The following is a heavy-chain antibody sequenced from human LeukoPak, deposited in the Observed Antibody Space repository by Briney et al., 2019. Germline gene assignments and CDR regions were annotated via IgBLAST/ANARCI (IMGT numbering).Heavy chain of an antibody. V-gene: IGHV3-11*04. D-gene: IGHD5-12*01. CDR2: ISHRGTTI. J-gene: IGHJ6*03. CDR3: ARDRAVATITNYYYYMDV. Sequence: PGGSLRLSCAASGFTFSDYYMSWIRQAPGKGLEWVSYISHRGTTIYYADSVKGRFTISRDNSKNTLYLQMNSLRAEDTAVYYCARDRAVATITNYYYYMDVWGKGTTVTVSS. CDR1: GFTFSDYY.